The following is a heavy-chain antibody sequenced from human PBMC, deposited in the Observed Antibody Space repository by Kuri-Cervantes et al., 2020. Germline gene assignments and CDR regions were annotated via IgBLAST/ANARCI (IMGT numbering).Heavy chain of an antibody. CDR3: ARDKMGYLFDI. J-gene: IGHJ3*02. Sequence: SETLSLTCAISGDSVSSKSVAWNWIRQSPSRGLEWLGRTYYRSKWYNDYAVSVQSRITINADTSKNQFSLQLNSVTPEDTAVYYCARDKMGYLFDIWGQGTMVTVSS. V-gene: IGHV6-1*01. D-gene: IGHD5-24*01. CDR1: GDSVSSKSVA. CDR2: TYYRSKWYN.